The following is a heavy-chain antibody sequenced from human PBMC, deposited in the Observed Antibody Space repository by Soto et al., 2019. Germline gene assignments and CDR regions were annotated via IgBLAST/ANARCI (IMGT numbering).Heavy chain of an antibody. CDR2: IYYSGST. CDR1: GGSISSGGYY. CDR3: ARDSPGTYYYDTKSPYYFDY. J-gene: IGHJ4*02. Sequence: SETLSLTCTVSGGSISSGGYYWSWIRQHPGKGLEWIGCIYYSGSTYYNPSLRSRVTISVDTSKNQFSLKLSSVTAADTAVYYCARDSPGTYYYDTKSPYYFDYWGQGTLVPVSS. V-gene: IGHV4-31*03. D-gene: IGHD3-22*01.